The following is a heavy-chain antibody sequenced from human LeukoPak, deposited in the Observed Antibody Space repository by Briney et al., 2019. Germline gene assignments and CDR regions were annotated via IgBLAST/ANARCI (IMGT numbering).Heavy chain of an antibody. V-gene: IGHV5-51*01. CDR1: GDSFTSYW. D-gene: IGHD4-17*01. CDR3: ARREAYGDYDYFDY. Sequence: GESLKISCKGSGDSFTSYWNGWVRQLPGKGLVWMGSIYPDSSDTKYSPSFQGRVTISADKSISTAYLQWSSLKASDTAMYYCARREAYGDYDYFDYWGQGTLVTVSS. J-gene: IGHJ4*02. CDR2: IYPDSSDT.